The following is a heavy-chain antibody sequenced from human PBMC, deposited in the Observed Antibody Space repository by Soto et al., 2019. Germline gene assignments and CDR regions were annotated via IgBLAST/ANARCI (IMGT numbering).Heavy chain of an antibody. V-gene: IGHV3-23*01. CDR1: GFTFSSYA. CDR3: AKVSGWYTGVGATRGYFDY. D-gene: IGHD1-26*01. Sequence: EVQLLESGGGVVQPGGSLRLSCAASGFTFSSYAMSWVRQAPGKGLEWVSAISGSGGSTYYADSVKGRFTISRDNSKNTLYLQMNSLRAEDTAVYYCAKVSGWYTGVGATRGYFDYWGQGTLVTVSS. J-gene: IGHJ4*02. CDR2: ISGSGGST.